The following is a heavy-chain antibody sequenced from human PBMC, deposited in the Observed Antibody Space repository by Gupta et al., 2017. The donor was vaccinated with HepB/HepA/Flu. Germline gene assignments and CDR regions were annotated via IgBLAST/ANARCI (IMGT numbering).Heavy chain of an antibody. V-gene: IGHV1-69*06. Sequence: QVQLVQSGAEVKKPGSSVKVSCKASGGTFSSYAISWVRQAPGQGLEWMGGIIPIFGTANYAQKFQGRVTITADKSTSTAYMELSSLRSEDTAVYYCARVGVVVPAARDYYYYYYVDVWGKGTTVTVSS. J-gene: IGHJ6*03. D-gene: IGHD2-2*01. CDR1: GGTFSSYA. CDR2: IIPIFGTA. CDR3: ARVGVVVPAARDYYYYYYVDV.